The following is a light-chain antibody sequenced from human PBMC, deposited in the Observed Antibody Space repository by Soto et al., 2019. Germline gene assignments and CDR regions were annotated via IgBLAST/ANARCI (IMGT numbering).Light chain of an antibody. CDR1: SSDVGGYNY. CDR3: SSYTSGSTVV. V-gene: IGLV2-14*01. Sequence: QSALTQPASVSGSPGQSITISCTGTSSDVGGYNYVSWYQQHPGKAPKLIIYEVSNRPSGVSNRFSGSKSGNTASLTISGLQAEDEANYYCSSYTSGSTVVFGGGTKVTVL. J-gene: IGLJ2*01. CDR2: EVS.